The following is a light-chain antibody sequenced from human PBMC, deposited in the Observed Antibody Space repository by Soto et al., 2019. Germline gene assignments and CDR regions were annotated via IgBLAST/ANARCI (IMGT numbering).Light chain of an antibody. Sequence: QTVVTQPPSASGSPGQSVAISCTRTSSDVGGYNYVSWYQQHPGKAPKLMIYEVNKRPSGVPDRFSGSKSGNTASLTVSGLQAEDEADYYCSSYAGSSNVFGTGTKVTVL. CDR3: SSYAGSSNV. CDR1: SSDVGGYNY. CDR2: EVN. J-gene: IGLJ1*01. V-gene: IGLV2-8*01.